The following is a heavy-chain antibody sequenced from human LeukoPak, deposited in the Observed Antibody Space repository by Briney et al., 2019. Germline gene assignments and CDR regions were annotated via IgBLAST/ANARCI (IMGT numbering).Heavy chain of an antibody. J-gene: IGHJ4*02. CDR3: ARAYFGYVSGSNFDY. CDR1: GYTFTAYF. Sequence: ASVKVSCKASGYTFTAYFMHRVRQAPRERLEGMGWINPDSGGTNYAQKFQGRVTMTRDMSISTAYMELSGLRSDDTAVYYCARAYFGYVSGSNFDYWGQGTLVTVSS. CDR2: INPDSGGT. D-gene: IGHD3-10*01. V-gene: IGHV1-2*02.